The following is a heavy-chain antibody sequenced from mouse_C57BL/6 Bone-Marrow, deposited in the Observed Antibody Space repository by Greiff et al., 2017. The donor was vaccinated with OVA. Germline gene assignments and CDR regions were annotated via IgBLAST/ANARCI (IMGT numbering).Heavy chain of an antibody. V-gene: IGHV14-1*01. D-gene: IGHD2-3*01. CDR3: TVYDGYYEAY. J-gene: IGHJ3*01. CDR2: IAPEDGDT. CDR1: GFNIQDYY. Sequence: EVQVVESGAELVRPGASVTLSCTASGFNIQDYYMHWVKQRPEPGLEWIGRIAPEDGDTEYAPKFQGKAPMTADTSSNTAYLQLSSLTSEDTAVYYCTVYDGYYEAYWGQGTLVTVSA.